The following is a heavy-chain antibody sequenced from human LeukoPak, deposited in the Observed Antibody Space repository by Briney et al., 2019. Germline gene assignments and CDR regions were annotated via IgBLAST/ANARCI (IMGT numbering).Heavy chain of an antibody. CDR2: IIPIFGIA. Sequence: GASVEVSCKASGGTFSSYAISWVRQAPGQGLEWMGRIIPIFGIANYAQKFQGRVTITADKSTSTAYMELSSLRSEDTAVYYCARSRDYGSGTDYWGQGTLATVPS. V-gene: IGHV1-69*04. CDR1: GGTFSSYA. D-gene: IGHD3-10*01. J-gene: IGHJ4*02. CDR3: ARSRDYGSGTDY.